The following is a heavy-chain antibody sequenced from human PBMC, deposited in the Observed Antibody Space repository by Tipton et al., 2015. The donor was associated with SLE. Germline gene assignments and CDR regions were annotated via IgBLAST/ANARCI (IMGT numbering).Heavy chain of an antibody. CDR3: VRGPKDV. CDR2: IYDSKST. V-gene: IGHV4-31*03. J-gene: IGHJ6*02. CDR1: GGSISSGSYY. Sequence: TLSLTCTVSGGSISSGSYYWSWNRQHPGKGLEWIGYIYDSKSTYYNPSLKSRLTMSADTSKNQISLKLSSVSAADTAVYYCVRGPKDVWGQGTTVTVSS.